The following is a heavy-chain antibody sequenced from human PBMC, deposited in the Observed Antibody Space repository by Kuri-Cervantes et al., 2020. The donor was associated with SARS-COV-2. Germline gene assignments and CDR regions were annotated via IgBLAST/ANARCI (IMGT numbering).Heavy chain of an antibody. CDR1: GGSFSGYY. J-gene: IGHJ4*02. V-gene: IGHV4-34*01. CDR3: ARHGIGYCSGGSCYSGEDY. CDR2: INHSGST. D-gene: IGHD2-15*01. Sequence: LRLSCAVYGGSFSGYYWSWIRQPPGKGLEWIGEINHSGSTNYNPSLKSRVTISVDTSKNQFSLKLSSVTAADTAVYYCARHGIGYCSGGSCYSGEDYWGQGTLVTVSS.